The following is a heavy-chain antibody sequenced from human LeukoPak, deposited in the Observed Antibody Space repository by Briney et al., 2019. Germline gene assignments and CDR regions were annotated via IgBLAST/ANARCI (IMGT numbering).Heavy chain of an antibody. CDR1: GGSISSSNYY. V-gene: IGHV4-39*01. J-gene: IGHJ5*02. CDR2: IYYSGST. CDR3: ARVYNWFDP. Sequence: SETLSLTCTLSGGSISSSNYYWGWIRQPPGKGLEWIGNIYYSGSTYYNPSLKSRVTISVDTSKNQFSLKLSSVTAADTAVYYCARVYNWFDPWGQGTLVTVSS.